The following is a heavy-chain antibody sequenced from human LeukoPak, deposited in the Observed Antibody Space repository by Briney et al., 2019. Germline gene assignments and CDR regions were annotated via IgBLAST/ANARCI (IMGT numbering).Heavy chain of an antibody. Sequence: GASVKVSCKASGDTFTSYYFHWVRQAPGQGLEWMGILNPSGGSTSYAQQFQGRVTMTRDTSTRTVYMDLSSLRSEDTAVYYCARDSEIDYGDYGSHDYWGQGTLVTVSS. D-gene: IGHD4-17*01. CDR2: LNPSGGST. CDR3: ARDSEIDYGDYGSHDY. J-gene: IGHJ4*02. CDR1: GDTFTSYY. V-gene: IGHV1-46*01.